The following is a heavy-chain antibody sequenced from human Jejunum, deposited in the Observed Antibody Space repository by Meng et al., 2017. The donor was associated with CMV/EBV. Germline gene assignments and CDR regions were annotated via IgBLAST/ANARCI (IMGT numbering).Heavy chain of an antibody. D-gene: IGHD2-2*01. Sequence: YGFTLSRYDMHWVRQTAGKGLEWVSVIGTGGDSYYPDSVKGRFTISRQDFKNSLYLQMNSLRAEDSAVYFCARAPHTSYYYFGMDVWGQGTTVTVSS. CDR2: IGTGGDS. CDR3: ARAPHTSYYYFGMDV. J-gene: IGHJ6*02. V-gene: IGHV3-13*01. CDR1: GFTLSRYD.